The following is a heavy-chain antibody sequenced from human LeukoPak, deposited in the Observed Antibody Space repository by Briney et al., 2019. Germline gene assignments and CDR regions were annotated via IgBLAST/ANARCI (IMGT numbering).Heavy chain of an antibody. J-gene: IGHJ4*02. Sequence: GASVKVSCKASGYTFTGYYMHWVRQAAGQGLEWMGWINPNSGGTNYAQKFQGRVTMTRDTSISTAYMELSRLRSDDTAVYYCARAPDDYDFWSGPFDYWGQGTLVTVSS. V-gene: IGHV1-2*02. D-gene: IGHD3-3*01. CDR1: GYTFTGYY. CDR3: ARAPDDYDFWSGPFDY. CDR2: INPNSGGT.